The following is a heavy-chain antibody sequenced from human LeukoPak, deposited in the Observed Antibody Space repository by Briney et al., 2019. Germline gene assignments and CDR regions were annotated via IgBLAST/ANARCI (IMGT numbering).Heavy chain of an antibody. D-gene: IGHD3-16*01. Sequence: SETLSLTCAVSGYSLGKNYYWGWIRQSPGKGLEWIGRIYGRASTSYNPSLMNRVTMPVDTPKNHFSLQLTSVTAADTAVYYCARYDSRGSASTKFDYWGPGILVTISS. J-gene: IGHJ4*02. CDR1: GYSLGKNYY. CDR3: ARYDSRGSASTKFDY. CDR2: IYGRAST. V-gene: IGHV4-38-2*01.